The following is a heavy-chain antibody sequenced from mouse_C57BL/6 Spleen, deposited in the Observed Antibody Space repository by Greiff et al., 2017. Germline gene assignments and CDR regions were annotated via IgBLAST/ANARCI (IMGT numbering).Heavy chain of an antibody. J-gene: IGHJ4*01. D-gene: IGHD1-1*01. CDR2: IYPGDGDT. Sequence: QVQLKQSGAELVKPGASVKISCKASGYAFSSYWMNWVKQRPGKGLEWIGQIYPGDGDTNYNGKFKGKATLTADKSSSTAYMQLSSLTSEDSAVYVCARSRGSSYDHYAMDYWGQGTSVTVSS. CDR3: ARSRGSSYDHYAMDY. V-gene: IGHV1-80*01. CDR1: GYAFSSYW.